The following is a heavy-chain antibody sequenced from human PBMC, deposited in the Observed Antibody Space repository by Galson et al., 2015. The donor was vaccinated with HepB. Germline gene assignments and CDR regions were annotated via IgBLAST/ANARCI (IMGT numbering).Heavy chain of an antibody. CDR1: GGSISSSNYY. D-gene: IGHD2-15*01. CDR3: TRGRGGSSLVDY. CDR2: IYYSGST. V-gene: IGHV4-39*01. J-gene: IGHJ4*02. Sequence: SETLSLTCTVSGGSISSSNYYWGWIRQPPGKGLEWIGGIYYSGSTHYNPSLKSRVTISVDTSKSQFSLELSSVTAADTAVYYCTRGRGGSSLVDYWGQGTLVTVSS.